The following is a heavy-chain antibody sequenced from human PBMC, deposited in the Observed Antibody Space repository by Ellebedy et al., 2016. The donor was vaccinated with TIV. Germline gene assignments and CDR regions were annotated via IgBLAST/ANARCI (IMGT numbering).Heavy chain of an antibody. J-gene: IGHJ4*02. CDR3: ARDRPDSGSSGGYFDY. CDR1: GGSISSSSYY. Sequence: SETLSLXXTVSGGSISSSSYYWGWIRQPPGKGLEWIGSIYYSGSTYYNPSLKSRVTISVDTSKNQFSLKLSSVTAADTAVYYCARDRPDSGSSGGYFDYWGQGTLVTVSS. D-gene: IGHD1-26*01. CDR2: IYYSGST. V-gene: IGHV4-39*02.